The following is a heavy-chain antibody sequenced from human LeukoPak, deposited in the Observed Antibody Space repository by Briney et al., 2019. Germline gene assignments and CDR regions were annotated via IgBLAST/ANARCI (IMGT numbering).Heavy chain of an antibody. CDR3: ARATGGRFFGDTGGWFDP. CDR2: TIPIFGTA. V-gene: IGHV1-69*01. CDR1: GGTFSSYA. J-gene: IGHJ5*02. D-gene: IGHD3-3*01. Sequence: SVKVSCKASGGTFSSYAISWVRQAPGQGLEWMGGTIPIFGTANYAQKFQGRVTITADESTSTAYMELSSLRSEDTAVYYCARATGGRFFGDTGGWFDPWGQGTLVTVSS.